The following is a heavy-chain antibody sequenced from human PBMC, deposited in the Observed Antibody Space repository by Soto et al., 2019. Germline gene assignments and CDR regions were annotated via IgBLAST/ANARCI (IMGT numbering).Heavy chain of an antibody. J-gene: IGHJ6*02. D-gene: IGHD1-7*01. Sequence: EVQLVETGGGLIQPGGSLRLSCAASGFTVSSNYMSWVRQAPGKGLEWVSVIYSGGSTYYADSVKGRFTISRDNSKNTLYLQMNSLRAEDTAVYYCARDLSSSSNYGRYYYYYYGMDVWGQGTTVTVSS. CDR2: IYSGGST. CDR1: GFTVSSNY. V-gene: IGHV3-53*02. CDR3: ARDLSSSSNYGRYYYYYYGMDV.